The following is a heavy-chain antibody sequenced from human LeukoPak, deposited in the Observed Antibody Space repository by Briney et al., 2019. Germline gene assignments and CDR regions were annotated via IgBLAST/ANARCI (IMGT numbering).Heavy chain of an antibody. CDR3: ASLTEGSGSYLMDV. CDR1: GYTFTGYY. V-gene: IGHV1-2*02. J-gene: IGHJ6*04. Sequence: GASVKVSCKASGYTFTGYYMHWVRQAPGQGLEWMGWINPNSGGTNYAQKFQGRVTMTRDTSISTAYMELSRLRSDDTAVYYCASLTEGSGSYLMDVWGKGTTVTVSS. D-gene: IGHD3-10*01. CDR2: INPNSGGT.